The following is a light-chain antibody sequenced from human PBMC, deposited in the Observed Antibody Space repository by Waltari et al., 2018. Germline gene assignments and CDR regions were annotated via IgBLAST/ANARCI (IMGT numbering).Light chain of an antibody. J-gene: IGKJ1*01. CDR3: QKYERLPAT. CDR2: DAS. V-gene: IGKV3-20*01. CDR1: QRVGRS. Sequence: EIVLTQSPGTLSLSPGERATLSCRASQRVGRSLAWYQQKPGQAPRLLIYDASSRATGIPDRFSGSGYGTDFSLTINRREPEDFAMYYCQKYERLPATFGQGTKVEI.